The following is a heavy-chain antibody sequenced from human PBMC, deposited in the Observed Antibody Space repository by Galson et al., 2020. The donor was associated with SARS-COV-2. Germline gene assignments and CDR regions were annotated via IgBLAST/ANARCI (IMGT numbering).Heavy chain of an antibody. J-gene: IGHJ1*01. CDR1: VGSISNYY. Sequence: TLSLTCTVSVGSISNYYWSWIRQPPGKGLEWIGFIYNSVNTNYNPSLQSRVTISVDSSKNRFSLNLRSVTAADTAVYYCARGYYYGSGGQYFQYWGQGTLVSVSS. CDR3: ARGYYYGSGGQYFQY. V-gene: IGHV4-59*01. CDR2: IYNSVNT. D-gene: IGHD3-10*01.